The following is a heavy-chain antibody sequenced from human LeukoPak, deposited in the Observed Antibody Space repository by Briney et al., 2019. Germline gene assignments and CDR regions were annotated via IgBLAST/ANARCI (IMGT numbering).Heavy chain of an antibody. CDR1: GGSISSSSYY. CDR2: IYYSGST. V-gene: IGHV4-39*07. Sequence: PSETLSLTCTVSGGSISSSSYYWGWIRQPPGKGLEWIGSIYYSGSTYYNPSLKSRVTISVDTSKNQFSLKLSSVTAADTAVYYCARRGRVPVGGYYYYYMDVWGKGTTVTISS. CDR3: ARRGRVPVGGYYYYYMDV. J-gene: IGHJ6*03. D-gene: IGHD3-16*01.